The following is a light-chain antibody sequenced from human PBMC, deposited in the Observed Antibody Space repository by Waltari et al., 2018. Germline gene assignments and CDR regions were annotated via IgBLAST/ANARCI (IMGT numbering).Light chain of an antibody. Sequence: QSALTQPASVSGSPGQSITISCTGTSSDVGIYRFVSWYQQHPGKAPKLMIYEVSNRPSWVSNRCSGSKSGNTASLTISGLQAEDEADYYCSSYTTSTSYVVFGGGTKLTVL. V-gene: IGLV2-14*01. J-gene: IGLJ2*01. CDR3: SSYTTSTSYVV. CDR2: EVS. CDR1: SSDVGIYRF.